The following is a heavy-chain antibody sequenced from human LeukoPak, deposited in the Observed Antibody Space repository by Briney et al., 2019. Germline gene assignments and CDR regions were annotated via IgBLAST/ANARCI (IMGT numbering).Heavy chain of an antibody. CDR3: AREYSSSSGYFDY. V-gene: IGHV4-38-2*02. Sequence: SETLSLTCTVSGYSISSGYYWGWIRQPPGKGLEWIGRIYHSGSTYYDPSLKSRVTISVDTPKNQFSMKLSSVTAADTAVYYCAREYSSSSGYFDYWGQGTLVTVSS. CDR1: GYSISSGYY. J-gene: IGHJ4*02. D-gene: IGHD6-6*01. CDR2: IYHSGST.